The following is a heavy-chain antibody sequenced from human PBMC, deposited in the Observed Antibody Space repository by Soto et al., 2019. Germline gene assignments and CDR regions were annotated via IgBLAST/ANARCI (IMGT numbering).Heavy chain of an antibody. D-gene: IGHD5-12*01. Sequence: SETLSLTCTVSGGSISSYYWSWIRQPPGKGLEWIGYIYYSGSTNYNPSLKSRVTISVDTSKNQFSLKLSSVTAADTAVYYCARRGYSGYGLGWFDPWGQGTLVTVSS. CDR1: GGSISSYY. CDR3: ARRGYSGYGLGWFDP. V-gene: IGHV4-59*08. CDR2: IYYSGST. J-gene: IGHJ5*02.